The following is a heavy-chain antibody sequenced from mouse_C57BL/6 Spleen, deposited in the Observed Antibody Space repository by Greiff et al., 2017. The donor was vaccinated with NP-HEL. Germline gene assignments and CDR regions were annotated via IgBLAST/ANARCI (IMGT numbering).Heavy chain of an antibody. CDR3: ARNYGSSPAWFAY. V-gene: IGHV2-2*01. J-gene: IGHJ3*01. D-gene: IGHD1-1*01. Sequence: VMLVESGPGLVQPSQSLTITCTVSGFSLTSYGVHWVRQSPGKGLEWLGVIWSGGSTDYNAAFISRLSISKDNSKSQVFFKMNRLQADDTAIYYCARNYGSSPAWFAYWGQGTLVTVSA. CDR2: IWSGGST. CDR1: GFSLTSYG.